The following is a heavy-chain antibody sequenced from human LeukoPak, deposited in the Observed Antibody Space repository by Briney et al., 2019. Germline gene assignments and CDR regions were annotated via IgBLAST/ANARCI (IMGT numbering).Heavy chain of an antibody. CDR3: ATDSYGPFDY. D-gene: IGHD5-18*01. CDR1: GSSIGSGGYY. CDR2: IYYSGST. Sequence: PSQTLSLTCTVSGSSIGSGGYYWRRIRQHPGKGLGWIGYIYYSGSTYYNPSLKSPVTISVDTSKNQFSLKLSSVTAADTAVYYCATDSYGPFDYWGQGNLVTVSS. J-gene: IGHJ4*02. V-gene: IGHV4-31*01.